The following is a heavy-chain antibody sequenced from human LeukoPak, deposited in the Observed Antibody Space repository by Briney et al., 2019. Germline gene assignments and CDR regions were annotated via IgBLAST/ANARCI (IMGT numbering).Heavy chain of an antibody. Sequence: PSETLSLTCAVSGASSSANYWAWIRQPPGRGLEWIGSIYYYGNIFYNPSLKARATISLDTSKNHVSLQLTSVAAADTAVYYCARDDIDNWFDYWGQGTLLIV. D-gene: IGHD3-22*01. CDR1: GASSSANY. CDR3: ARDDIDNWFDY. J-gene: IGHJ4*02. CDR2: IYYYGNI. V-gene: IGHV4-39*07.